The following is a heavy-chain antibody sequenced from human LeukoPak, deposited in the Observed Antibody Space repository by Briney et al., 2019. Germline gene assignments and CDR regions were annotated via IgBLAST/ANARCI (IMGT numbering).Heavy chain of an antibody. Sequence: SETLSLTCTVSGGSISSYYWSWLRQPPGKGLEWIGYIYYSGSTNYNPSLKSRVTISVDTSKNQFSLKLSSVTAADTAVYYCARGASSYYNGVDYWGQGTLVTVSS. CDR3: ARGASSYYNGVDY. J-gene: IGHJ4*02. D-gene: IGHD3-22*01. CDR1: GGSISSYY. CDR2: IYYSGST. V-gene: IGHV4-59*01.